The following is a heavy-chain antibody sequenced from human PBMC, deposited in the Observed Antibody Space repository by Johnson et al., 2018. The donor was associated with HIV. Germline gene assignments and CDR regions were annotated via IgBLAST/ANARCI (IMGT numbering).Heavy chain of an antibody. CDR1: RFTFSDYY. D-gene: IGHD3-16*02. V-gene: IGHV3-7*01. Sequence: MQLVESGGGLVKPGGSLRLSCAASRFTFSDYYMSWIRQTPEKGLEWVANIKQDGSEIYYVDSVKGRFTISRDNSKNMLDLQMNSLRAGDAAVYYCARDYRGRTVDAFDVWGQGTLVTVSS. J-gene: IGHJ3*01. CDR2: IKQDGSEI. CDR3: ARDYRGRTVDAFDV.